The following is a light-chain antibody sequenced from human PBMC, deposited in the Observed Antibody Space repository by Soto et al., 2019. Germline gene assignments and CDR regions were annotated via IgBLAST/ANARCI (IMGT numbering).Light chain of an antibody. CDR1: QTISGTY. J-gene: IGKJ4*01. V-gene: IGKV3-20*01. CDR3: QQYNNSPLT. CDR2: GVS. Sequence: EIVLTQSPGTLSLSPGERATLSCRTSQTISGTYIAWYQQKFGQAPRLLIHGVSTRATGIPDRFSGSGSGTDFTLTISRLEPEDFAVNYCQQYNNSPLTFGGGTKVDI.